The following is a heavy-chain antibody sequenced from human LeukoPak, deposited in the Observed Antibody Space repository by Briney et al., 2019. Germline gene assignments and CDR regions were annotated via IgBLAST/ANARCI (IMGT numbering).Heavy chain of an antibody. V-gene: IGHV4-59*08. J-gene: IGHJ6*02. CDR2: IYYSGST. CDR1: GGSISSYY. CDR3: ARHRKGYYYGMDV. D-gene: IGHD1-14*01. Sequence: SETLSLTCTVSGGSISSYYWSWIRQPPGKGLEWIGYIYYSGSTNYNPSLKSRVTISVDTSKNQFSLKLSSVTAADTAVYYCARHRKGYYYGMDVWGQGTTVTVSS.